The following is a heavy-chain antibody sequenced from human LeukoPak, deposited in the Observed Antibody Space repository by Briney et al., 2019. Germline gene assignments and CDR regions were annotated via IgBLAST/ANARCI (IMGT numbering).Heavy chain of an antibody. CDR3: ARRDYYDSTGYYYHFDY. Sequence: GESLKISCQGSGYSFNMYWVAWVRQMPGRGLEWMGIIYPGGSDTKYSPSFEGQVTISADKSISTAYLQWSSLKASDTAMYYCARRDYYDSTGYYYHFDYWGQGTLVTVSS. CDR1: GYSFNMYW. CDR2: IYPGGSDT. J-gene: IGHJ4*02. V-gene: IGHV5-51*01. D-gene: IGHD3-22*01.